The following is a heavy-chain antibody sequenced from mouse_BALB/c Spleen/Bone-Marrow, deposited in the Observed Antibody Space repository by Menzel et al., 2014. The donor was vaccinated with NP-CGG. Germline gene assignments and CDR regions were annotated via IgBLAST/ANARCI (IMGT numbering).Heavy chain of an antibody. Sequence: VQGVESGPELVRPGVSVKISCKGSGYTFTDYAMHWVKQSHAKSLEWIGVINTYSGDANYNQKFKGKATMTVDKSSRTGYMELARLTSEDSAIYYCAREVRAPWYAMDYWGQGTSVNVST. CDR3: AREVRAPWYAMDY. D-gene: IGHD2-14*01. CDR1: GYTFTDYA. CDR2: INTYSGDA. V-gene: IGHV1-67*01. J-gene: IGHJ4*01.